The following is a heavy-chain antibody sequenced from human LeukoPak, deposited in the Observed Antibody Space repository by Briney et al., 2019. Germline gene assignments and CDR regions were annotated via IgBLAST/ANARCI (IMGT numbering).Heavy chain of an antibody. D-gene: IGHD3-10*01. CDR3: ASARSGSYYSAARYNWFDP. V-gene: IGHV4-34*01. J-gene: IGHJ5*02. CDR1: GGSFSGYY. CDR2: INHSGST. Sequence: SGTLSLTCAVYGGSFSGYYWSWIRQPPGKGLEWIGEINHSGSTNYNPSLKSRVTISVDTSKNQFSLKLSSVTAADTAVYYCASARSGSYYSAARYNWFDPWGQGTLVTVSS.